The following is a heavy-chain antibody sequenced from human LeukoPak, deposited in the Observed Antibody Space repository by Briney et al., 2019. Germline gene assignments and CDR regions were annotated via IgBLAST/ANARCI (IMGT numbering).Heavy chain of an antibody. V-gene: IGHV4-38-2*02. CDR1: GYSISSGYH. D-gene: IGHD6-13*01. J-gene: IGHJ4*02. Sequence: PSETLSLTSGVSGYSISSGYHWGWIRQPPGKGLEWLGNVFQSGSTYYNPPLKSRVTISVDTSKNHFSLKLSSVTAPDTAVYYCARERSSSWFIEFWGQGILVAVSS. CDR3: ARERSSSWFIEF. CDR2: VFQSGST.